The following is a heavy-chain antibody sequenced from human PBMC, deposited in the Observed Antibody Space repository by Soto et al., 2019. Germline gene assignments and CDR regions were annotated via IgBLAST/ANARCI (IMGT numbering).Heavy chain of an antibody. CDR2: IYPGDSDT. CDR3: ATAHGGNAQFDY. J-gene: IGHJ4*02. V-gene: IGHV5-51*01. CDR1: GHIISTYW. Sequence: PGESLKISCQGSGHIISTYWIAWLRQMPGKGLEWMGIIYPGDSDTRYSPAFQGQVTISADKSTNTAYLQWSRLKASDSAMYYCATAHGGNAQFDYWGRGTLVTVSS. D-gene: IGHD2-15*01.